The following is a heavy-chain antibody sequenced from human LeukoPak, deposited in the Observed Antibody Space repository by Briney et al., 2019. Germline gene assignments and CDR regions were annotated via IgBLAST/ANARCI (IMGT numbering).Heavy chain of an antibody. CDR1: GGTFSSYA. J-gene: IGHJ4*02. CDR2: IIPILGTA. Sequence: SVKVSCEASGGTFSSYAISWVRQAPGQGLEWMGGIIPILGTANYAQKFQGRVTITADESTSTAYMELSSLRSEDTAVYYCATKRGYSYGSPHWGQGTLVTVSS. V-gene: IGHV1-69*13. CDR3: ATKRGYSYGSPH. D-gene: IGHD5-18*01.